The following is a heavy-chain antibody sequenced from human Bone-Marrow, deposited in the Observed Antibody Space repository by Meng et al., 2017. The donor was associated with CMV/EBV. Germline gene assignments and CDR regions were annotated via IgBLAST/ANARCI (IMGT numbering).Heavy chain of an antibody. Sequence: ASVKVSCKASGYTFTGYNIHWVRQAPGAGLEWIGWINPNTGDARYAPSFQGRVTLTSDTFISPAYMELSRLQSDDTAVYYCARLFHTILGTAYYYGMDVWGPGTMVTVSS. CDR1: GYTFTGYN. D-gene: IGHD3-3*01. V-gene: IGHV1-2*02. CDR3: ARLFHTILGTAYYYGMDV. J-gene: IGHJ6*02. CDR2: INPNTGDA.